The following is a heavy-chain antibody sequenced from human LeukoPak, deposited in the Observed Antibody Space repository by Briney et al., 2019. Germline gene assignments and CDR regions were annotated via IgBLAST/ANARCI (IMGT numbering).Heavy chain of an antibody. V-gene: IGHV5-51*01. Sequence: GESLKISCKGSGYSFTTYWIAWVRQMPGKGLEWVGIIYPGDSETRYSPSFQGQVTISADKSISTAYLQWSSLKASDTAVYYCARPSRTAVAGANYYYFGMDVWGQGTTVTVSS. D-gene: IGHD6-19*01. CDR1: GYSFTTYW. J-gene: IGHJ6*02. CDR2: IYPGDSET. CDR3: ARPSRTAVAGANYYYFGMDV.